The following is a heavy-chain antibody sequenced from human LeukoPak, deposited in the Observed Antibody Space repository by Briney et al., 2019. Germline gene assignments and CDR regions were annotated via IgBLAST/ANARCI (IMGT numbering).Heavy chain of an antibody. Sequence: GGSLRLSCAASGFTFSSYSMNWVRQAPGKGLEWVSSIRSSSSYIYYADSVKGRFTISRDNAKNSLYLQMNSLRAEDTAVYYCARLPLSSGSYLSWGQGTLVTVSS. CDR3: ARLPLSSGSYLS. J-gene: IGHJ4*02. CDR2: IRSSSSYI. V-gene: IGHV3-21*01. D-gene: IGHD3-10*01. CDR1: GFTFSSYS.